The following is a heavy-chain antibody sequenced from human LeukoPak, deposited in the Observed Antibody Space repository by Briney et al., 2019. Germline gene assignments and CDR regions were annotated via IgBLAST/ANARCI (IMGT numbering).Heavy chain of an antibody. D-gene: IGHD5-12*01. Sequence: PGGSLRLSCAASGFTFSSYAMSWVRQAPGKGLEWVSAISGSGGSTYYADSVKGRFTISRDNSKNTLYLQMNSLRAEDTAVYYCAKDLRHSGYGKTDYWGQGTLVTVSS. CDR3: AKDLRHSGYGKTDY. CDR2: ISGSGGST. J-gene: IGHJ4*02. V-gene: IGHV3-23*01. CDR1: GFTFSSYA.